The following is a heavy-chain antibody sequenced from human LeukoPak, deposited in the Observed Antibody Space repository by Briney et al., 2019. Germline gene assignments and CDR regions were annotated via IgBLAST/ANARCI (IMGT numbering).Heavy chain of an antibody. CDR1: GDTINTYT. J-gene: IGHJ5*02. D-gene: IGHD1-26*01. Sequence: GASVRVSCKASGDTINTYTINWVRQAPGQGLEWMGGILPIFGSTDYAQNFQGRITITADKSTNTAYMELSSLTSEDSAVYYSTRSPPVTVVGIVTHSWFDPWGQGTQVTVSS. CDR3: TRSPPVTVVGIVTHSWFDP. CDR2: ILPIFGST. V-gene: IGHV1-69*06.